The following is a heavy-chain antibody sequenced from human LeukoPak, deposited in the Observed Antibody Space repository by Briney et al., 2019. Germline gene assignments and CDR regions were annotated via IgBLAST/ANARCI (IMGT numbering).Heavy chain of an antibody. J-gene: IGHJ4*02. CDR1: GFTFSNYW. Sequence: PGGSLRLSCAASGFTFSNYWMSWVRQAPGKGLEWVALLPPDGSYQYYADSLKGRFTISRDNFKNALYLQMNSLRLEDTAVYYCARGLHDRSWYGAHWGQGTLLSVSS. V-gene: IGHV3-30*03. CDR2: LPPDGSYQ. D-gene: IGHD6-13*01. CDR3: ARGLHDRSWYGAH.